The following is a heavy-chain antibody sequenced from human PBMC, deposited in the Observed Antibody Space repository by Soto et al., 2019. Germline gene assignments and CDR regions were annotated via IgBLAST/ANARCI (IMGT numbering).Heavy chain of an antibody. CDR3: ARRGITMIVSYFDY. Sequence: SETLSLTCTVSGGSISSSSYYWGWIRQPPGKGLEWIGSIYYSGSTYCNPSLKSRVTISVDTSKNQFSLKLSSVTAADTAVYYCARRGITMIVSYFDYWGQGTLVTVSS. D-gene: IGHD3-22*01. V-gene: IGHV4-39*01. CDR2: IYYSGST. CDR1: GGSISSSSYY. J-gene: IGHJ4*02.